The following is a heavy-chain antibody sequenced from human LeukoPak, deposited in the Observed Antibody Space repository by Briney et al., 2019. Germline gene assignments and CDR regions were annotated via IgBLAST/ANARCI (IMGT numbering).Heavy chain of an antibody. CDR3: ARDPAVGNWFDR. V-gene: IGHV3-11*06. CDR1: GFTFSDYY. CDR2: ISSSSSYT. J-gene: IGHJ5*02. Sequence: PGGSLRLSCAASGFTFSDYYMSWIRQAPGKGLEWVSYISSSSSYTNYADSVKGRFTISRDNAKNSLYLQMNSLRAEDTAVYYCARDPAVGNWFDRWGQGTLVTVSS.